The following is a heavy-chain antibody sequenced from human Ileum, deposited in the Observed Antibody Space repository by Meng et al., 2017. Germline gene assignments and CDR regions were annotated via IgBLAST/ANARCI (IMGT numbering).Heavy chain of an antibody. CDR2: IHPGDSET. J-gene: IGHJ6*02. CDR3: ARLYYGSGKDLDV. CDR1: GYSFTSYW. D-gene: IGHD3-10*01. V-gene: IGHV5-51*01. Sequence: GESLKISCQGSGYSFTSYWIGWVRQMPGKGLEWMGIIHPGDSETTYSPSFQGQVSISADKSISTAYLQWNSLKASDTAMYYCARLYYGSGKDLDVWGQGNTVTVAS.